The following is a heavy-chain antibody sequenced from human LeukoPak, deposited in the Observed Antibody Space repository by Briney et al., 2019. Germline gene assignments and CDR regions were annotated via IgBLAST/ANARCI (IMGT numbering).Heavy chain of an antibody. CDR3: AKDAQRGFDYSNSLEY. J-gene: IGHJ4*02. CDR2: IWSDGSNK. CDR1: GFTFSHYG. Sequence: PGGSLRLSCAASGFTFSHYGMHWVRQAPGRGLEWVAVIWSDGSNKFYADSVKGRFTISRGNAQHTVDLHMNILRAEDTAVYYCAKDAQRGFDYSNSLEYWGQGTLVTVSS. V-gene: IGHV3-33*06. D-gene: IGHD4-11*01.